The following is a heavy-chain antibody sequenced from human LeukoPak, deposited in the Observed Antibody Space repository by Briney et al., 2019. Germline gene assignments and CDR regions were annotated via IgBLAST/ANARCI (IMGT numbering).Heavy chain of an antibody. D-gene: IGHD5-12*01. CDR3: ARHPTGAATISP. J-gene: IGHJ5*02. CDR1: GGSISSSSYY. Sequence: SETLSLTCTVSGGSISSSSYYWGWIRRPPGKGLEWIGSIYYSGSTYYNPSLKSRVTISVDTSKNQFSLKLSSVTAADTAVYYCARHPTGAATISPWGQGTLVTVSS. CDR2: IYYSGST. V-gene: IGHV4-39*01.